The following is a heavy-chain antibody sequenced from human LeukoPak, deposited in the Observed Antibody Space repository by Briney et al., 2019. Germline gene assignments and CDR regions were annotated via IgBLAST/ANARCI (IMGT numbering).Heavy chain of an antibody. J-gene: IGHJ4*02. D-gene: IGHD2-21*02. CDR2: INPTGGST. CDR1: GYIFTNFY. Sequence: ASVKVSCKASGYIFTNFYMHWVRQAPGEGLEWTGIINPTGGSTSYAQKFQGRVTMTRDTSTSTVYMELRSLRSEDTAVYYCARDHYHKIHSVMVTAPDYWGQGTLVIVSS. CDR3: ARDHYHKIHSVMVTAPDY. V-gene: IGHV1-46*01.